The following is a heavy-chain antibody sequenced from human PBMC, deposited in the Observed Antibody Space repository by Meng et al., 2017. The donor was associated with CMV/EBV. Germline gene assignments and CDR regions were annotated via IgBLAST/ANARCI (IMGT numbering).Heavy chain of an antibody. J-gene: IGHJ6*02. CDR2: ISSSGSTI. CDR3: ARGGGITIFGVVIIQLETGVDV. V-gene: IGHV3-48*03. CDR1: GFTFSSYA. D-gene: IGHD3-3*01. Sequence: GGSLRLSCAASGFTFSSYAMHWVRQAPGKGLEWVSYISSSGSTIYYADSVKGRFTISRDNAKNSLYLQMNSLRAEDTAVYYCARGGGITIFGVVIIQLETGVDVWGQGTTVTVSS.